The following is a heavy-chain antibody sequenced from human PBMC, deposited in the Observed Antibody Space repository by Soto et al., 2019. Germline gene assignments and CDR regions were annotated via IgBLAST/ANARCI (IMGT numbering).Heavy chain of an antibody. Sequence: EVQLVESGGGLVQPGGSLRLSCAASGFTFSSYWMSWVRQAPGKGLEWVANIKEDGSEKYYVESVKGRFTISRDNAKHTLYLQMTSLRAEDTAVYYCASPPPRGDYSKYATTYWGQGTLVTVSS. D-gene: IGHD4-4*01. CDR3: ASPPPRGDYSKYATTY. CDR1: GFTFSSYW. J-gene: IGHJ4*02. V-gene: IGHV3-7*03. CDR2: IKEDGSEK.